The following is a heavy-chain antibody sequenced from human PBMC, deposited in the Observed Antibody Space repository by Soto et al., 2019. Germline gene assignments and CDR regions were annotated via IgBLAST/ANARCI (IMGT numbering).Heavy chain of an antibody. CDR2: IYPGDSDT. CDR1: GYSFTSYW. D-gene: IGHD2-2*01. Sequence: EVQLVQSGAEVKKPGESLKISRKGSGYSFTSYWIGWVRQMPGKGLEWMGIIYPGDSDTRYSPSFQGQVTISADKSISTAYLQWSSLKASDTAMYYCARSKNGDIVVVPAAMRYYYYGMDVWGQGTTVTVSS. CDR3: ARSKNGDIVVVPAAMRYYYYGMDV. V-gene: IGHV5-51*01. J-gene: IGHJ6*02.